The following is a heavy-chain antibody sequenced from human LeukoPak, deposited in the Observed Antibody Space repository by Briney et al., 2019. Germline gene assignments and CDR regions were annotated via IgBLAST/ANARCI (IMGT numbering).Heavy chain of an antibody. CDR1: GFTFSSHA. Sequence: PGGSLRLSCAASGFTFSSHAMSWVRQAPGKGLEWVSGISGSGGTTYYADSVKGRFTISRDDSKNTLYLQMNSLRAEDTAVYYCATPLRVRYCSSWHTSECFDIWGQGTMVTVSS. V-gene: IGHV3-23*01. D-gene: IGHD2-2*01. CDR2: ISGSGGTT. J-gene: IGHJ3*02. CDR3: ATPLRVRYCSSWHTSECFDI.